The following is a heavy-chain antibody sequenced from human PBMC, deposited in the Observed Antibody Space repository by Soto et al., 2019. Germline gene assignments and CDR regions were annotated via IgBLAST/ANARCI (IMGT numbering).Heavy chain of an antibody. V-gene: IGHV1-69*06. CDR3: ARGLDQPPVGLYFDT. CDR2: IIPAFGTA. Sequence: SVKVSCKTSGGTFNSYLIDWVRQAPGQGLEWMGGIIPAFGTAKYAQKFQGRVTITADKSTTTAYMELRTLTSEDTAVYYCARGLDQPPVGLYFDTWGQGTLVTVSS. D-gene: IGHD2-2*01. J-gene: IGHJ4*02. CDR1: GGTFNSYL.